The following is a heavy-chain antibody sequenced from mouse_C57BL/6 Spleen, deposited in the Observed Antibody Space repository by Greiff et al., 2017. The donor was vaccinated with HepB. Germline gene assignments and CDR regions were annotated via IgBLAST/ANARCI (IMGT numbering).Heavy chain of an antibody. CDR3: AGWLLRSFYYAMDY. V-gene: IGHV1-39*01. CDR1: GYSFTDYN. J-gene: IGHJ4*01. CDR2: INPNYGTT. D-gene: IGHD2-3*01. Sequence: VHVKQSGPELVKPGASVKISCKASGYSFTDYNMNWVKQSNGKSLEWIGVINPNYGTTSYNQKFKGKATLTVDQSSSTAYMQLNSLTSEDSAVYYCAGWLLRSFYYAMDYWGQGTSVTVSS.